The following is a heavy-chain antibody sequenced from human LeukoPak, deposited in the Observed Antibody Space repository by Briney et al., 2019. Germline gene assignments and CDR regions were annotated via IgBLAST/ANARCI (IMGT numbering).Heavy chain of an antibody. Sequence: PSETLSLTCTVSGGSISNYYWSWIRQPPGKGLEWIGYIYYSGTTNYNPSLKSRVTISVDTSKNQFSLKLNSVTAADTAVYYCARGVYVAAAQYGYWGQGTLVTVSS. J-gene: IGHJ4*02. V-gene: IGHV4-59*01. CDR1: GGSISNYY. CDR3: ARGVYVAAAQYGY. CDR2: IYYSGTT. D-gene: IGHD6-13*01.